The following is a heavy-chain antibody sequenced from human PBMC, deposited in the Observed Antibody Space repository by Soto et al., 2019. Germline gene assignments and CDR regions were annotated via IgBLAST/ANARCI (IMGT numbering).Heavy chain of an antibody. Sequence: SETLSLTCAAYGGSFSDNYWSWIRQPPGKGLEWLGEINHSGSTNHNPSLKSRVTILADTSKKQFSLKLSSVTAADTAVYYCARGRGEIQGPWGQGTLVTVSS. CDR3: ARGRGEIQGP. D-gene: IGHD3-16*01. J-gene: IGHJ5*02. CDR2: INHSGST. V-gene: IGHV4-34*01. CDR1: GGSFSDNY.